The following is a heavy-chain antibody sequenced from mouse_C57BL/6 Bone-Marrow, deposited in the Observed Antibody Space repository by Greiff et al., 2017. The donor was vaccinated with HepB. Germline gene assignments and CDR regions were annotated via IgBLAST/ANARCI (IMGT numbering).Heavy chain of an antibody. J-gene: IGHJ4*01. CDR1: GYTFTSYG. Sequence: QVQLQQSGAELARPGASVKLSCKASGYTFTSYGISWVKQRTGQGLEWIGEIYPRSGNTYYNEKFKGKATLTADKSSSTAYMELRSLTSEDSAVYFCARSGYYGSSYRDYAMDYWGQGTSVTSPQ. V-gene: IGHV1-81*01. CDR2: IYPRSGNT. CDR3: ARSGYYGSSYRDYAMDY. D-gene: IGHD1-1*01.